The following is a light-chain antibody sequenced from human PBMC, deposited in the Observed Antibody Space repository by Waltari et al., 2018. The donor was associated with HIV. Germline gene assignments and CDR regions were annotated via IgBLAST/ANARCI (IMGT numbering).Light chain of an antibody. V-gene: IGLV1-44*01. CDR1: GSNISSNF. CDR3: AAWDDTLNVYV. Sequence: QSVLTQPPSVSGAPGQRVTISCSGSGSNISSNFVNWYQQLPVTAPRVLSYNDGQRPSGVPARFSGSKSCTTASLAISGLQSEDEAEYYCAAWDDTLNVYVFGSGTKVTVL. CDR2: NDG. J-gene: IGLJ1*01.